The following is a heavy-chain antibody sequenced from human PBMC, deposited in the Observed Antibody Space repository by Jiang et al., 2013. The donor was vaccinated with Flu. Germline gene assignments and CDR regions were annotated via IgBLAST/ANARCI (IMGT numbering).Heavy chain of an antibody. D-gene: IGHD3-3*01. CDR2: INPNSGGT. J-gene: IGHJ6*02. Sequence: GYTFTGYYMHWVRQAPGQGLEWMGRINPNSGGTNYAQKFQGRVTMTRDTSISTAYMELSRLRSDDTAVYYCARVTIYYYYGMDVWGQGTTVTVSS. CDR3: ARVTIYYYYGMDV. CDR1: GYTFTGYY. V-gene: IGHV1-2*06.